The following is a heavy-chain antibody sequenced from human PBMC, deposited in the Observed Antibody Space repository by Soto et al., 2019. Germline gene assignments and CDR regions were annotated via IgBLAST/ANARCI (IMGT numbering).Heavy chain of an antibody. CDR2: INHSGST. J-gene: IGHJ6*02. V-gene: IGHV4-34*01. Sequence: SETLSLTCAVYGGSFSGYYWSWIRQPPGKGLEWIGEINHSGSTNYNPSLKSRVTISVDTSKNQFSLKLSSVTAADTAVYYCARARWGDFWSGYYGYYYYGMDVWGQGTTVTVSS. CDR1: GGSFSGYY. CDR3: ARARWGDFWSGYYGYYYYGMDV. D-gene: IGHD3-3*01.